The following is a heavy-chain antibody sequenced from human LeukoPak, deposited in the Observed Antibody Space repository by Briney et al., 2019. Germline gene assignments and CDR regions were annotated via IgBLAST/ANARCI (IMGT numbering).Heavy chain of an antibody. V-gene: IGHV1-8*01. D-gene: IGHD3-10*01. CDR2: MNPNSGNT. CDR3: ARSTMGVRRRYDY. J-gene: IGHJ4*02. Sequence: ASVKVSCKASKDTFTINDVNGVRQATGLGLAWMGWMNPNSGNTGYAQKFQGRVTMTMNSSISTAYMELTSLTSEDTTVYYCARSTMGVRRRYDYWGQGTLVTVSS. CDR1: KDTFTIND.